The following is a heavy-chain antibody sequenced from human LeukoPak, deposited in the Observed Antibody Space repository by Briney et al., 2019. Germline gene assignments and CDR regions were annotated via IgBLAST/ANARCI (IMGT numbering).Heavy chain of an antibody. Sequence: VQLVESGGGVVQPGRPLRLSCAASGFTFSSYAMSWVRQAPGKGLEWVSGIIGSGGSTYYADSVKGRFTISRDNSKNTLYLQMNSLRADDTAVYHCAKAHHDFRFPNAYYFDYWGQGTLVTVSS. D-gene: IGHD3/OR15-3a*01. V-gene: IGHV3-23*04. CDR2: IIGSGGST. CDR3: AKAHHDFRFPNAYYFDY. J-gene: IGHJ4*02. CDR1: GFTFSSYA.